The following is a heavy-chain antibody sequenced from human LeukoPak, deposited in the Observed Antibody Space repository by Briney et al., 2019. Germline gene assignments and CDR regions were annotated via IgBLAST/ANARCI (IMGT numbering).Heavy chain of an antibody. J-gene: IGHJ5*01. CDR1: GFTFSDHA. CDR2: ITGSGPTT. D-gene: IGHD3-9*01. CDR3: AKAPDFVWGGYRNNYFDS. V-gene: IGHV3-23*01. Sequence: GGSLRLSCVASGFTFSDHAMTWVRRAPGKTFEWVPAITGSGPTTYYAASVTGRFTMSRDNSNNLVFLEMNDLRVEDTAVYYCAKAPDFVWGGYRNNYFDSWGQGTLVSVS.